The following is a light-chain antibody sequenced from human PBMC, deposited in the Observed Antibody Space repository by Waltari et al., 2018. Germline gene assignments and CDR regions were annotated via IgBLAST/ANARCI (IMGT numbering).Light chain of an antibody. J-gene: IGLJ1*01. CDR3: CSYAGRNIYV. CDR2: EGS. Sequence: QSALTQPASLSGSPGQSVTISCTGSSSDVGSYNLVSWYQQYPGKAPKLILSEGSKRPAGGSSRFSGSRSGNTASLTISGLQTEDEADYHCCSYAGRNIYVFGTGTKVTVL. V-gene: IGLV2-23*01. CDR1: SSDVGSYNL.